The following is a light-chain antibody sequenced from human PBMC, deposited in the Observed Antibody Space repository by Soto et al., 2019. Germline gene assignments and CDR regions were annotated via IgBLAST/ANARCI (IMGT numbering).Light chain of an antibody. CDR3: SSYTSSSTLV. CDR2: DVS. J-gene: IGLJ2*01. Sequence: QSALTQPASVSGSPGQSITISCTGTSSDIGGYNYVSWYQLHPGKAPKLMIYDVSNRPSGISNRFSGSKSGNTASLTISGLQAEDEDDYYCSSYTSSSTLVFGGGTKLTVL. V-gene: IGLV2-14*03. CDR1: SSDIGGYNY.